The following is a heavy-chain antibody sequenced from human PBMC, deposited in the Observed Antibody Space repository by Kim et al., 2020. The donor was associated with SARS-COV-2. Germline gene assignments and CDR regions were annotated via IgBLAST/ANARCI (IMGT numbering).Heavy chain of an antibody. CDR3: ARGGLHYDSSGDYYYYSVMDV. CDR1: GFTFSSYG. Sequence: GGSLRLSCAASGFTFSSYGMHWVRQAPGKGLEWVAVISYDGSNKYYADSVKGRFTISRDNSNNKNTLYLQMNSLRAEDTAVFYCARGGLHYDSSGDYYYYSVMDVWGQATTVTVS. J-gene: IGHJ6*02. D-gene: IGHD3-22*01. CDR2: ISYDGSNK. V-gene: IGHV3-30*03.